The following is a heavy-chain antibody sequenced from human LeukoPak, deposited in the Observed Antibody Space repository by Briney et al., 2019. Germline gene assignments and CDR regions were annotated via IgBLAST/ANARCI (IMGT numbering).Heavy chain of an antibody. J-gene: IGHJ6*03. CDR2: INHSGST. D-gene: IGHD6-13*01. Sequence: PSETLSLTCAVYGGSFSGYYWSWIRQPPGKGLEWIGEINHSGSTNYNPSLKSRVTISVDTSKNQFSLKLSSVTAADTAVYYCARPYSSSWCSVYYYYMDVWGKGTTVTVSS. CDR1: GGSFSGYY. V-gene: IGHV4-34*01. CDR3: ARPYSSSWCSVYYYYMDV.